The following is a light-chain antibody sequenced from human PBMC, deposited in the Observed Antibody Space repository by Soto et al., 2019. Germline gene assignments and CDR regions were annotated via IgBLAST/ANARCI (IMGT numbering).Light chain of an antibody. Sequence: DIQMTQSPSTLSASVEDRATITCRASQSIGDLLAWYQQKPGEAPKLLIDKASYVESGVPSRFSGSGSGTKFTLTIASLQPDDFANYYCQQYETFSGTFGPGTKVDIK. CDR1: QSIGDL. J-gene: IGKJ1*01. V-gene: IGKV1-5*03. CDR3: QQYETFSGT. CDR2: KAS.